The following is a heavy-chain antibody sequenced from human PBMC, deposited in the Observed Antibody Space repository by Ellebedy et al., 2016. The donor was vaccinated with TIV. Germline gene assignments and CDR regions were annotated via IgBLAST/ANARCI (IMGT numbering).Heavy chain of an antibody. Sequence: SETLSLXXAVYGGSFSGYYWSWIRQPPGKGLEWIGEINHSGSTNYNPSLKSRVTISVDTSKNQFSLKLSSVTAADTAVYYCARGYGSGSYYHYWGQGTLVTVSS. CDR1: GGSFSGYY. J-gene: IGHJ4*02. D-gene: IGHD3-10*01. V-gene: IGHV4-34*01. CDR3: ARGYGSGSYYHY. CDR2: INHSGST.